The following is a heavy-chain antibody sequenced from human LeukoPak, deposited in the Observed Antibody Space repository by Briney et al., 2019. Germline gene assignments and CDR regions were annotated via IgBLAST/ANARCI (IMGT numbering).Heavy chain of an antibody. D-gene: IGHD2-2*01. J-gene: IGHJ4*02. CDR2: INSDGSST. Sequence: GGSLRLSCAASGFTFSNYWMHWVRQAPGKGLVWVSRINSDGSSTSYADSVKGRFTISRDNAKNTLYLQMNSLRAEDTAVYYCAMRGDILVIPATYIFDYWGQGTLVTVSS. CDR3: AMRGDILVIPATYIFDY. CDR1: GFTFSNYW. V-gene: IGHV3-74*01.